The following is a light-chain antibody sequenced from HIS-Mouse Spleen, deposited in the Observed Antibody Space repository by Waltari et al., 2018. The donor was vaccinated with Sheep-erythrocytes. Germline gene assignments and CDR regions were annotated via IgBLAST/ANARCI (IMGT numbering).Light chain of an antibody. V-gene: IGKV1-8*01. J-gene: IGKJ2*01. CDR2: AAS. Sequence: AIRMTQSPSSLSASTGDRVTITCRASQGISSYLSWYQQKPGKAPKLLIYAASTLQSGGPSRFSGSGSGTDFTRTISCLQSEDFATYCCQQYYSYPYTFGQGSKLEIK. CDR1: QGISSY. CDR3: QQYYSYPYT.